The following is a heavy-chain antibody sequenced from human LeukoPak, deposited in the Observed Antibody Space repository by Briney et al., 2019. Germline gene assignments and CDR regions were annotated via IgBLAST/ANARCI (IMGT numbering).Heavy chain of an antibody. CDR3: ASRSYSYGCNY. CDR2: IYHSGST. CDR1: GYSMRSGYY. Sequence: SETLSLTCAVSGYSMRSGYYWDWIRQPPGQGLEWIGSIYHSGSTYYNPSLKSRVTISVDTSKNQFSLNLSSVTAADTAVYYCASRSYSYGCNYWGQGNLVTVSS. J-gene: IGHJ4*02. D-gene: IGHD5-18*01. V-gene: IGHV4-38-2*01.